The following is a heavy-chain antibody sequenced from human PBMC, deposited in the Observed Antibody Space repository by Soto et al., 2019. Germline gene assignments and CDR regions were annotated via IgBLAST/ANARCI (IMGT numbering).Heavy chain of an antibody. CDR3: ARAPLYSASPKSAFDI. D-gene: IGHD5-12*01. CDR1: GYTFTSYG. V-gene: IGHV1-18*01. CDR2: ISTYNGNP. Sequence: QVQLVQSGPEVKKPGASVKVSCKASGYTFTSYGISWVRQAPGQGLEWMGWISTYNGNPKYAQKLQGRVTMTTDTSTSTAYMELRSLRSDDSAGFYCARAPLYSASPKSAFDIWGQGTVVTVSS. J-gene: IGHJ3*02.